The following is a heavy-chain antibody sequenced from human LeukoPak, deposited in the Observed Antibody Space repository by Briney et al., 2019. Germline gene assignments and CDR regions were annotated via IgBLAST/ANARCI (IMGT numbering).Heavy chain of an antibody. CDR3: ARGRVVRGSYYFDY. V-gene: IGHV4-34*01. Sequence: SETLSLTCAVYGGSFSGYYWSWIRQPPGRGLEWIGEINHSGSTNYNPSLKSRVTISVDTSKNQFSLKLSSVTAADTAVYYCARGRVVRGSYYFDYWGQGTLVTVSS. D-gene: IGHD3-10*01. J-gene: IGHJ4*02. CDR2: INHSGST. CDR1: GGSFSGYY.